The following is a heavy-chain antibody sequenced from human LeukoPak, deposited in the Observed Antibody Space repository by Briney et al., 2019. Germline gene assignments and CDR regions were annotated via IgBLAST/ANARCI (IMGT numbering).Heavy chain of an antibody. CDR2: IIPIFGTA. Sequence: GASVKVSCKASGGTFSSYAISWVRQAPGQGLEWMGGIIPIFGTANYAQKFQGRVTITADKSTSTAYMELSSLRSEDTAVYYCARTLGSASYSLIAYWGQGTLVTVSS. CDR3: ARTLGSASYSLIAY. D-gene: IGHD3-10*01. CDR1: GGTFSSYA. J-gene: IGHJ4*02. V-gene: IGHV1-69*06.